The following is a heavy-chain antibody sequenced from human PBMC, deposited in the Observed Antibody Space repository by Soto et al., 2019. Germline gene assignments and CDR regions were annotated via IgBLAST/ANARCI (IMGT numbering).Heavy chain of an antibody. D-gene: IGHD3-22*01. CDR2: ISYDGSNK. CDR1: GFTFSSYG. CDR3: AKIRYYYDSSGQGDYFDY. J-gene: IGHJ4*02. Sequence: QVQLVESGGGVVRPGRSLRLSCAASGFTFSSYGMHWVRQAPGKGLEWVAVISYDGSNKYYADSVKGRFTISRDNSKNTLYLQMNSLRAEDTAVYYCAKIRYYYDSSGQGDYFDYWGQGTLVTVSS. V-gene: IGHV3-30*18.